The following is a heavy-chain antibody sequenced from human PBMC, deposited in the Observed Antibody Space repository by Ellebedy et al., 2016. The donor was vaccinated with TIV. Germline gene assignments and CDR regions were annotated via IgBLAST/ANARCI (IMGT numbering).Heavy chain of an antibody. D-gene: IGHD5-18*01. V-gene: IGHV1-8*01. CDR2: MNPNSGNT. J-gene: IGHJ3*02. CDR1: GYTFTSYD. CDR3: ARDEYSYGFDAFDI. Sequence: ASVKVSCKASGYTFTSYDINWVRQATGQGLEWMGWMNPNSGNTGYAQKFQGRVTMTRNTSISTAYMDLSSLRSEDTAVYYCARDEYSYGFDAFDIWGQGTMVTVSS.